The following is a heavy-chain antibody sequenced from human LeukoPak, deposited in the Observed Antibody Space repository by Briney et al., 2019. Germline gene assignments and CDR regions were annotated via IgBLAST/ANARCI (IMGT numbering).Heavy chain of an antibody. CDR2: INHSGST. D-gene: IGHD2-8*01. CDR1: GGSFSGYY. CDR3: ARRRYCTNGVCYVYFYFDY. V-gene: IGHV4-34*01. Sequence: SETLSLTCAVYGGSFSGYYWSWIRQPPGKGLEWIGEINHSGSTNYNPSLKSRVTISVDRSKNQFSLKLSSVTAADTAVYYCARRRYCTNGVCYVYFYFDYWGQGTLVTVSS. J-gene: IGHJ4*02.